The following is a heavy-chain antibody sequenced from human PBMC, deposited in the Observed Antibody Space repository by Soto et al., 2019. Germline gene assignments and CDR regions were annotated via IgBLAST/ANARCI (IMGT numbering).Heavy chain of an antibody. CDR1: GGSVSSGSYY. V-gene: IGHV4-61*01. CDR3: ARGGHFDL. J-gene: IGHJ2*01. D-gene: IGHD3-16*01. CDR2: IYDSGRT. Sequence: QVQLQESGPGLVKPSETLSLTCTVSGGSVSSGSYYWSWIRQPPGKGLEWIGYIYDSGRTNYNPSLKSRATISVDTSKNQFSLKLSSVTAADTAVYYCARGGHFDLWGRGTLVTVSS.